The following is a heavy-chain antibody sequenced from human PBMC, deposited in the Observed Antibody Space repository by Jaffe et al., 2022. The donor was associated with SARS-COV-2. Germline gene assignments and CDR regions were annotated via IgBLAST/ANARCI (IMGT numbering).Heavy chain of an antibody. J-gene: IGHJ4*02. D-gene: IGHD1-26*01. CDR3: ARDRWELRPNLPDY. CDR1: GFTFSSYA. V-gene: IGHV3-30-3*01. Sequence: QVQLVESGGGVVQPGRSLRLSCAASGFTFSSYAMHWVRQAPGKGLEWVAVISYDGSNKYYADSVKGRFTISRDNSKNTLYLQMNSLRAEDTAVYYCARDRWELRPNLPDYWGQGTLVTVSS. CDR2: ISYDGSNK.